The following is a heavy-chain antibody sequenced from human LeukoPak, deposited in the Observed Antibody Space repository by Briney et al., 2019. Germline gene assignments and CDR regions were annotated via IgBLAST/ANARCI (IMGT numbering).Heavy chain of an antibody. J-gene: IGHJ4*02. Sequence: ASVTVACNAYGYTFTGYYMQWVRQAAGHGLEWVGWINPNSGGTNYAQKFQGRVTMTRDTSISTAYMELSRLRSDDTAVYYCARDEYGYWGQGTLVTVSS. CDR1: GYTFTGYY. CDR3: ARDEYGY. V-gene: IGHV1-2*02. D-gene: IGHD4-17*01. CDR2: INPNSGGT.